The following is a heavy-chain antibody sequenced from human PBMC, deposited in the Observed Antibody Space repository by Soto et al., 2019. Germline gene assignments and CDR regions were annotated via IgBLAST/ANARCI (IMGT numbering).Heavy chain of an antibody. V-gene: IGHV3-48*01. CDR2: ISSSSSTI. CDR3: ARDKGRSPLDY. Sequence: EVQLVESGGGLVQPGGSLRLSCAASGFTFSSYSMNWVRQAPGKGLEWVSYISSSSSTIYYADSVKGRFTISRDNATNSRYLQMNSLRAEETAVYYWARDKGRSPLDYWGQGTLVTVSS. CDR1: GFTFSSYS. J-gene: IGHJ4*02.